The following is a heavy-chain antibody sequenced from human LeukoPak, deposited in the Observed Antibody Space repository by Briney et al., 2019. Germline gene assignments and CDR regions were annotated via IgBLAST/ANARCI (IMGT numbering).Heavy chain of an antibody. CDR2: MRQDGSDK. J-gene: IGHJ6*02. CDR1: GFTSSTAW. CDR3: ARVIGEADITYYYYYGMDV. D-gene: IGHD3-10*01. Sequence: GGSLRLSCAVSGFTSSTAWLTWVRQAPGKGLEWVADMRQDGSDKYYVDSVKGRFFISGDIAKNSVSLHMNRLSVEDTAVYYCARVIGEADITYYYYYGMDVWGQGTTVTVSS. V-gene: IGHV3-7*01.